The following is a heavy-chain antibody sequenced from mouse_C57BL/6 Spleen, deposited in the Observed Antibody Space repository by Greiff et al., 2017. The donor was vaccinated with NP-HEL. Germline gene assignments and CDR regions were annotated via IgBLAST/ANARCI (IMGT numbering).Heavy chain of an antibody. CDR2: ISSGGSYT. CDR3: ARHDYDEAMDY. J-gene: IGHJ4*01. D-gene: IGHD2-4*01. Sequence: EVQRVESGGDLVKPGGSLKLSCAASGFTFSSYGMSWVRQTPDKRLEWVATISSGGSYTYYPDSVKGRFTISRDNDKNTLYLQMSSLKSEDTAMYYCARHDYDEAMDYWGQGTSVTVSS. V-gene: IGHV5-6*01. CDR1: GFTFSSYG.